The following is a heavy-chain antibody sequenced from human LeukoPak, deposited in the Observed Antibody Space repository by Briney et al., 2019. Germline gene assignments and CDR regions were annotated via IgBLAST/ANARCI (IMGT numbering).Heavy chain of an antibody. D-gene: IGHD3-10*01. CDR2: IIPIFGTA. CDR3: ARFGHGQYGSGSSLNWFDP. CDR1: GGTFSSYA. J-gene: IGHJ5*02. Sequence: SVTVSCKASGGTFSSYAISWVRHAPGQGIEWMGGIIPIFGTANYAQKFQGRVTITADESTSTAYMQLSSLRSEDTAVCYCARFGHGQYGSGSSLNWFDPWGQGTLGTVS. V-gene: IGHV1-69*01.